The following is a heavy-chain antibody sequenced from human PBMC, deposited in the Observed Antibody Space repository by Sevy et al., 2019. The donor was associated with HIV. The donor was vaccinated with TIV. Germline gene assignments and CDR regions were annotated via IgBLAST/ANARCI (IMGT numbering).Heavy chain of an antibody. J-gene: IGHJ4*02. CDR1: GFTFSSYA. CDR3: ARDLRRSQGEYPHY. D-gene: IGHD1-26*01. Sequence: GGSLRLSCAASGFTFSSYAMHWVRQAPGKGLEWVAAISYDGSNKYYADSVKGRFTISRDNSKNTLYLQMNSLRAEDTAVYYCARDLRRSQGEYPHYWGQGTLVTVSS. V-gene: IGHV3-30-3*01. CDR2: ISYDGSNK.